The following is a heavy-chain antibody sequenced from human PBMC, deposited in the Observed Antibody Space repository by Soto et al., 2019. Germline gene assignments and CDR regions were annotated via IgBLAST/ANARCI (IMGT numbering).Heavy chain of an antibody. CDR3: AGIASARFVAF. D-gene: IGHD6-13*01. CDR2: IYYSGRT. J-gene: IGHJ4*02. Sequence: CRGSKQKTPGKGLEWIGSIYYSGRTYYNPSLKSRVTISVDPSKNQFSLKLSSVTAAYSAVYFCAGIASARFVAFRGQGTL. V-gene: IGHV4-39*01. CDR1: C.